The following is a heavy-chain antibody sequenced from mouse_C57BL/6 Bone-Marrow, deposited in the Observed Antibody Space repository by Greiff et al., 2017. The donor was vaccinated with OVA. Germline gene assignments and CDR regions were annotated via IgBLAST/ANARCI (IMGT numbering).Heavy chain of an antibody. CDR1: GYSFTGYY. CDR3: ARGGTSPFAY. Sequence: VQLQQSGPELVKPGASVKISCKASGYSFTGYYMNWVTQSPEKSLEWIGEINPSTGGTTYNQKFKAKATLTVDNSSSTAYRQLQSLTSEDSAVYYCARGGTSPFAYWGQGTLVTVSA. J-gene: IGHJ3*01. D-gene: IGHD4-1*01. V-gene: IGHV1-42*01. CDR2: INPSTGGT.